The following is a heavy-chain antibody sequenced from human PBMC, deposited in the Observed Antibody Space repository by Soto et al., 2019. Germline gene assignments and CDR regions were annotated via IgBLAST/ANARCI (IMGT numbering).Heavy chain of an antibody. V-gene: IGHV1-8*01. D-gene: IGHD1-26*01. CDR2: MQPSTGRT. CDR3: ARGVSAGVDY. J-gene: IGHJ4*02. Sequence: ASVKVSCKASGYSFTSLDINWVRQTAGQGLEWTGWMQPSTGRTGYAQKFQGRVTMTRDTSINTAYMELTTLTSDDTAFYYCARGVSAGVDYWGQGTLVTVSS. CDR1: GYSFTSLD.